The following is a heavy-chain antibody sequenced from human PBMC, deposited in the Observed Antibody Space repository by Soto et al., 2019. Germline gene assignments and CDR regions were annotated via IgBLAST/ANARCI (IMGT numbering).Heavy chain of an antibody. Sequence: GGSLRLSCAASGFTFSSYSMNWVRQAPGKGLEWVSSISSSSSYIYYADSVKGRFTISRDNAKNSLYLQMNSLRAEDTAVYYGARVPCSGTSCYAGDDAFDFWGQGTMVTVSS. CDR3: ARVPCSGTSCYAGDDAFDF. D-gene: IGHD2-2*01. J-gene: IGHJ3*01. V-gene: IGHV3-21*01. CDR1: GFTFSSYS. CDR2: ISSSSSYI.